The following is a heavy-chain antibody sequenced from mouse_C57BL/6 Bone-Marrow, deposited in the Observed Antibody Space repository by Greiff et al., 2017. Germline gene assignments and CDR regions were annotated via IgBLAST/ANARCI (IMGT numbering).Heavy chain of an antibody. D-gene: IGHD1-1*01. CDR1: GFNIKDDY. V-gene: IGHV14-4*01. Sequence: VQLQQSGAELVRPGASVKLSCTASGFNIKDDYMHWVKQRPEQGLEWIGWIDPENGDTEYASKFQGKVTITADTSSNTAYLQLSSLTSEDTAVYYCTPYYYGDSYGYFDVWGTGTTVTVSS. J-gene: IGHJ1*03. CDR3: TPYYYGDSYGYFDV. CDR2: IDPENGDT.